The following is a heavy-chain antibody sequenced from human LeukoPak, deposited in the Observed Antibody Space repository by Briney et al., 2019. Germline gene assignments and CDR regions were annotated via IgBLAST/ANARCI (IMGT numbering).Heavy chain of an antibody. J-gene: IGHJ4*02. CDR1: GFTFNSYD. D-gene: IGHD2-15*01. CDR2: VGGSGDSI. V-gene: IGHV3-23*01. CDR3: AKGRSGSCYSDCDY. Sequence: PGGSLRLSCIASGFTFNSYDMSWVRQAPGKGLEWVSAVGGSGDSIFYADSVKGRFTISRDNSKNTVYLQMNSLRVEDTAVYYCAKGRSGSCYSDCDYWGQGTLVTVSS.